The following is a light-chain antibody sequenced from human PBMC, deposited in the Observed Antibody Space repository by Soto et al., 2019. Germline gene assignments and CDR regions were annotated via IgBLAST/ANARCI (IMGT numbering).Light chain of an antibody. CDR2: AAS. V-gene: IGKV1-39*01. CDR1: QSISSY. CDR3: QQSYSTPRT. Sequence: DIQMTQSPSSLSASVGDRVTITCRASQSISSYLNWYQQKPGKAPKLLIYAASSLQSGVPSRFSGSGSGTDFTLTISSLQPEYVATYYCQQSYSTPRTVGPGTKVDIK. J-gene: IGKJ3*01.